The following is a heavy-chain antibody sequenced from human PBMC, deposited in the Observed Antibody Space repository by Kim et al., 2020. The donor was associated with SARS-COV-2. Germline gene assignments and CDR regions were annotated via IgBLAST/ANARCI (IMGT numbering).Heavy chain of an antibody. CDR3: SRERGGENSYPDY. Sequence: GGSLRLSCAVSGFTVSSNYMAWVRQAPGRGLEWVSVLCTGGSTEYADAEMGRCTISIDNTKNTLYLQMKSLRVGDTAVYYCSRERGGENSYPDYWGQGALVTVSS. J-gene: IGHJ4*02. D-gene: IGHD2-15*01. CDR2: LCTGGST. CDR1: GFTVSSNY. V-gene: IGHV3-53*01.